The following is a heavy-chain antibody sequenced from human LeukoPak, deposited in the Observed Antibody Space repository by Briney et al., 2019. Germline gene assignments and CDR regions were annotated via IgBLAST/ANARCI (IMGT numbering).Heavy chain of an antibody. CDR2: VNSEGSST. V-gene: IGHV3-74*01. J-gene: IGHJ2*01. CDR1: GFTFSSYA. D-gene: IGHD6-19*01. CDR3: VSPVDYCYFDL. Sequence: GGSLRLSCAASGFTFSSYAMNWVRQAPGKGLEWVSRVNSEGSSTTYADSVKGRFTISRDNAKNTLYLQINSLRAEDTAVYYCVSPVDYCYFDLWGRGTLVTVSS.